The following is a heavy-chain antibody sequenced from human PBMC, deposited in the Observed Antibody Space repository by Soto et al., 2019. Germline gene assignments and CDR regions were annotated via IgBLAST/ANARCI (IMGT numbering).Heavy chain of an antibody. CDR1: GGTFSSYA. D-gene: IGHD3-22*01. V-gene: IGHV1-69*06. CDR2: IIPIFGTA. J-gene: IGHJ4*02. Sequence: SVKVSCKASGGTFSSYAISWVRQAPGQGLEWMGGIIPIFGTANYSQKFQGRVTITADKSTSTAYMELSSLRSEDTAVYYCARDHHPYYYDSSGSHYFDYWGQGTLVTVS. CDR3: ARDHHPYYYDSSGSHYFDY.